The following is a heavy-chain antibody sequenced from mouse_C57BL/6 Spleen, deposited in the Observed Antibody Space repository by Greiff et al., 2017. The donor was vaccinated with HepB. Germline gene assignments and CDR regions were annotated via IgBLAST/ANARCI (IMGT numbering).Heavy chain of an antibody. J-gene: IGHJ3*01. D-gene: IGHD1-1*01. Sequence: EVQLVESGGGLVQSGRSLRLSCATSGFTFSDFYMEWVRQAPGKGLEWIAASRNKANDYTTEYSASVKGRFIVSRDTSQSILYLQMNALRAEDTAIYYGARAYYGSSYGFAYWGQGTLVTVSA. CDR1: GFTFSDFY. CDR2: SRNKANDYTT. CDR3: ARAYYGSSYGFAY. V-gene: IGHV7-1*01.